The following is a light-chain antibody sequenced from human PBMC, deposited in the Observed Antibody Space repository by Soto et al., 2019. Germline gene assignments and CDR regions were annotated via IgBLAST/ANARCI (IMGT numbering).Light chain of an antibody. CDR3: QQYNNWTRT. J-gene: IGKJ1*01. CDR1: QYITIY. CDR2: GAT. V-gene: IGKV3-15*01. Sequence: EIVMTQSPATLSLSPGERATLSCRASQYITIYLAWYQQKPGQAPRLLIHGATTRATGIPARFSGSGSGTEFTLTISSLQYEDFAVYDGQQYNNWTRTFGQGTKVDIK.